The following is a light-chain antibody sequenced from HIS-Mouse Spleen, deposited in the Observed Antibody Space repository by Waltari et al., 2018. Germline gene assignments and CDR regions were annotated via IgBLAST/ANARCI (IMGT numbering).Light chain of an antibody. CDR2: GAA. CDR1: QSVSSSY. CDR3: QQYGSSPWT. V-gene: IGKV3-20*01. J-gene: IGKJ1*01. Sequence: EIVLTQSPGTLSLSPGERATLSCRASQSVSSSYLAWYQQKPGQAPGRLIYGAASRATGIPDRFSGSGSVTDFTLTISRLEPEDFAVYYCQQYGSSPWTFGQGTKVEIK.